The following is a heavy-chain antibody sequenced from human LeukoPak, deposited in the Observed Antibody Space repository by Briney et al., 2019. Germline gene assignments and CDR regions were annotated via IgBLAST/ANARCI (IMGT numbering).Heavy chain of an antibody. CDR1: GGSISSGSYY. D-gene: IGHD3-10*01. V-gene: IGHV4-61*02. Sequence: SETLSLTCTVSGGSISSGSYYWSWIRQPAGKGLEWIGRFYTSGSTNYNPSLKSRVTISVDTSKNQFSLKLSSVTAADTAVYYCARAGRVSYYYYMDVWGKETTVTVSS. J-gene: IGHJ6*03. CDR2: FYTSGST. CDR3: ARAGRVSYYYYMDV.